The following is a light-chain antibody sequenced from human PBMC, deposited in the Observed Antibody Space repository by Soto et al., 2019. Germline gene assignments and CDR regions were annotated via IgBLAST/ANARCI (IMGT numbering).Light chain of an antibody. V-gene: IGKV1-5*01. J-gene: IGKJ4*01. CDR1: HNINNW. Sequence: DIQMTQAPSTLSASVGDRVTITCRASHNINNWLVWYQQKPGKAPKVLIYDISTLGRGVPSRFSGSGSGTEFTLTISGLQPDDFATYYGQQDNANVGGGTKVEI. CDR2: DIS. CDR3: QQDNAN.